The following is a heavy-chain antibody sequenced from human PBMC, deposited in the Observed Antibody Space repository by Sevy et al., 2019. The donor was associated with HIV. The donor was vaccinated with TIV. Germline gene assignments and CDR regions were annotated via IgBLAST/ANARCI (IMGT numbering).Heavy chain of an antibody. Sequence: SETLSLTCTVSGGSISSSSYYWGWIRQPPGKGLEWFGSIHYSGSTYYNPSLKSRVTISADTSKNQVSLKLSSVTAADTAVYYCARWGHGYNYFPRYWGQGTLVTVSS. CDR3: ARWGHGYNYFPRY. J-gene: IGHJ4*02. CDR1: GGSISSSSYY. V-gene: IGHV4-39*01. D-gene: IGHD5-12*01. CDR2: IHYSGST.